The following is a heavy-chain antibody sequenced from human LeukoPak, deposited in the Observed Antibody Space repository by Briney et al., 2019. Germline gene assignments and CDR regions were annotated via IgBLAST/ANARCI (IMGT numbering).Heavy chain of an antibody. V-gene: IGHV4-39*07. CDR2: IYYSGST. CDR3: ARERGGGYTKGYFDY. J-gene: IGHJ4*02. D-gene: IGHD2-15*01. Sequence: PSETLSLTCTVSGGSISSSSYYWGWIRQPPGKGLEWIGSIYYSGSTYYNPSLKSRVTISVDTSKNQFSLKLSSVTAADTAVYYCARERGGGYTKGYFDYWGQGTLVTVSS. CDR1: GGSISSSSYY.